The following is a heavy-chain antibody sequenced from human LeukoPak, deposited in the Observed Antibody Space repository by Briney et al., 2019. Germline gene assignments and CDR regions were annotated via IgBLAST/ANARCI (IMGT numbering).Heavy chain of an antibody. CDR3: ARDHSSSYHYFDL. Sequence: SETLSLTCTVSGGSITSHYWSWIRQPPGKGLEWIGYVHYSGKSNYNPSLKSRVTMSVDTSKNRLSLKLDSVTAADTAMYYCARDHSSSYHYFDLWGQGTLITVSS. V-gene: IGHV4-59*11. CDR1: GGSITSHY. CDR2: VHYSGKS. J-gene: IGHJ4*02. D-gene: IGHD6-6*01.